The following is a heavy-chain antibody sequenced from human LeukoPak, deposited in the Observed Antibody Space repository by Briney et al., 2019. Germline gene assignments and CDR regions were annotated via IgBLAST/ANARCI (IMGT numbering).Heavy chain of an antibody. CDR1: GGSISSYY. Sequence: SETLSLTCTVSGGSISSYYWSWIRQPPGKGLEWIGYIYYSGSINYNPSLKSRVTISVDTSKNQFSLKLSSVTAADTAVYYCARRSSVTVAFDYWGQGTLVTVSS. CDR3: ARRSSVTVAFDY. CDR2: IYYSGSI. V-gene: IGHV4-59*01. J-gene: IGHJ4*02. D-gene: IGHD1-14*01.